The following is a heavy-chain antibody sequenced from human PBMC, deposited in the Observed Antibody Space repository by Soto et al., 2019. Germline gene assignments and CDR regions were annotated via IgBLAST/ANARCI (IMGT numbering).Heavy chain of an antibody. V-gene: IGHV3-23*01. D-gene: IGHD5-12*01. CDR3: AKGIGDSGYDFNPSCFDY. Sequence: EVQLLESGGGLVQPGGSLRLSCAASGFTFSSYAMSWVRQAPGKGLEWVSAISGSGGSTYYADSVKGRFTISRDNSKNTLYMQMNSLRAEDTAVYYCAKGIGDSGYDFNPSCFDYWGQGTLVTVSS. CDR1: GFTFSSYA. CDR2: ISGSGGST. J-gene: IGHJ4*02.